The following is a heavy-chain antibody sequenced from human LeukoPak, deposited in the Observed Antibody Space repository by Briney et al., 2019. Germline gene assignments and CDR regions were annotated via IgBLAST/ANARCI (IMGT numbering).Heavy chain of an antibody. CDR1: GFTFSSYS. V-gene: IGHV3-48*02. D-gene: IGHD4-17*01. Sequence: GGSLRLSCAASGFTFSSYSMDWVRQAPGKGLEWVSYISSTSTTMYYADSVKGRFTVARDNAKMSLFLQMNSLTDEDTAVYYCAREGDYGDPGFWGQGTLVSVSS. CDR2: ISSTSTTM. J-gene: IGHJ4*02. CDR3: AREGDYGDPGF.